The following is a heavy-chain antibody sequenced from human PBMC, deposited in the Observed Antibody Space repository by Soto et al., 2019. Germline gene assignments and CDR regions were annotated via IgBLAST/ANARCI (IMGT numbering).Heavy chain of an antibody. V-gene: IGHV4-31*03. Sequence: QVQLQESGPGLVKPSQTLSLTCSVSGGSISSGDYYWSWIRQHPGKGLEWIGYIYYSGRTYCKHCFKGRVKIPVETSKVQFSLQMTSVNAGETVVYYCASWWSGCRKGFNPCGEGTLVPVSS. J-gene: IGHJ5*02. D-gene: IGHD3-3*01. CDR3: ASWWSGCRKGFNP. CDR1: GGSISSGDYY. CDR2: IYYSGRT.